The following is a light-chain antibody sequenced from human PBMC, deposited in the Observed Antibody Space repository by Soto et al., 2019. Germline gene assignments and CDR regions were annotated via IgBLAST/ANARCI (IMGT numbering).Light chain of an antibody. V-gene: IGKV3-11*01. Sequence: IVLTQSPGTLSLSPGERATLSCRASQSVSSFLAWYQHKPGQPPRLLIYDASNRATGIPARFSGSGSGTDFTLTISSLEPEDFAVYYCQQLSNWPSITFGQGTRLEIK. CDR2: DAS. CDR3: QQLSNWPSIT. J-gene: IGKJ5*01. CDR1: QSVSSF.